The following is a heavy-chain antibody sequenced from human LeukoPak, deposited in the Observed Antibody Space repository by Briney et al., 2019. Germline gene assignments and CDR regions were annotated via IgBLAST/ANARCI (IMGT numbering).Heavy chain of an antibody. J-gene: IGHJ4*02. CDR2: ISGSGGTT. CDR3: AKADYGDWGGWDC. Sequence: PGGSLRLSCAASGFTFSNYAVSWVRQAPGKGLEWVSVISGSGGTTYYADSVQGRFTISRDNSKNTLYLQMDSLRAEDTAIYYCAKADYGDWGGWDCWGQGTLVTVSS. V-gene: IGHV3-23*01. CDR1: GFTFSNYA. D-gene: IGHD4-17*01.